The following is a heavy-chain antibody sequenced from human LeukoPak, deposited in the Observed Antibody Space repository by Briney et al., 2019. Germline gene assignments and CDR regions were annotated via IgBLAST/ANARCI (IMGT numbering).Heavy chain of an antibody. V-gene: IGHV4-4*07. D-gene: IGHD4-23*01. J-gene: IGHJ6*02. CDR1: GASISDYF. CDR3: AREAGGNSWRGMAV. CDR2: IFTAGTS. Sequence: SETLSLTCTVSGASISDYFWTWIRQPAGKGLEWIGRIFTAGTSTYNSSLKSRVTMSVDTSKNQLSLNLSSVTAADTAVYYCAREAGGNSWRGMAVWGPGTTVTVSS.